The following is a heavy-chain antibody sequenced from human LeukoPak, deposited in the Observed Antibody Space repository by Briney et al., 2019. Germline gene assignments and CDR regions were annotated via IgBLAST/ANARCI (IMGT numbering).Heavy chain of an antibody. Sequence: GGSLRLSCAASGFTVSNNYMSWVRQAPGKGLEWVSVIYSGDNTYYVESVKGRFTISRDNSKNTLFLQMNRLRANDTAVYYCAGRRVLDASFDYWGQGTLVTVSS. D-gene: IGHD3-16*01. J-gene: IGHJ4*02. CDR1: GFTVSNNY. V-gene: IGHV3-66*02. CDR3: AGRRVLDASFDY. CDR2: IYSGDNT.